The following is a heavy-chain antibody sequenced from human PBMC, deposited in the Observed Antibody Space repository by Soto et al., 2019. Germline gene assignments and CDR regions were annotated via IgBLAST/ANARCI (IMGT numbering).Heavy chain of an antibody. CDR1: GFTFNAAW. D-gene: IGHD6-13*01. CDR2: IKSKTDGGTT. V-gene: IGHV3-15*01. J-gene: IGHJ4*02. CDR3: TTGLAAAGTNY. Sequence: VQLVESGGNLVKPGGSLRLSCAASGFTFNAAWMSWVRQAPGKGLEWVGRIKSKTDGGTTEFAAPVKGRFTISRDDSKNTVYLQMNSLKIEDTSVYYCTTGLAAAGTNYWGQGTLVTVSS.